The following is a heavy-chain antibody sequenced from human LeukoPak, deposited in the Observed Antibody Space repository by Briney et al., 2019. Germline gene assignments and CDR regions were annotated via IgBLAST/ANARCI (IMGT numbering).Heavy chain of an antibody. D-gene: IGHD1-26*01. CDR2: ISASGSST. V-gene: IGHV3-23*01. CDR3: AKVRFRSGSCYACDH. CDR1: GYTYSSYH. Sequence: GGSLSLSCTVSGYTYSSYHMRWLRQAPGKGLEWVSGISASGSSTYYADSVRGRFTISRDTSENTLHLQMNSLRAEDTAVYYCAKVRFRSGSCYACDHWARRPLVSVSS. J-gene: IGHJ5*02.